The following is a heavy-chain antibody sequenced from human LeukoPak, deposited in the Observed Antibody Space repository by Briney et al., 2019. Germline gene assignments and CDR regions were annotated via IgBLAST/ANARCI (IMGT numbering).Heavy chain of an antibody. Sequence: SETLSLTXTVSGGSISSYYWSWIRQPPGKGLEWIGYIYYSGSTNYNPSLKSRVTISVDTSKNQFSLKLSSVTAADTAVYYCARGPSDGSGSYCGDSFDIWGQGTMVTVSS. CDR2: IYYSGST. V-gene: IGHV4-59*01. J-gene: IGHJ3*02. D-gene: IGHD3-10*01. CDR3: ARGPSDGSGSYCGDSFDI. CDR1: GGSISSYY.